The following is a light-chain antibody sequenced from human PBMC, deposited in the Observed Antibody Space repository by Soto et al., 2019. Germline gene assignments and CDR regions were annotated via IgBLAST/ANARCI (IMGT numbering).Light chain of an antibody. Sequence: QAVVTQEPSFSVSPGGTVTLTCGLRSGSVSSNYYPSWYQQAPGQAPRTLVYMTNSRSPGVPERFSGSIRGNTAAHTIAGAQAEDGSEQCCARYRTNEWRFGGRTKRTVL. CDR2: MTN. V-gene: IGLV8-61*01. CDR1: SGSVSSNYY. J-gene: IGLJ2*01. CDR3: ARYRTNEWR.